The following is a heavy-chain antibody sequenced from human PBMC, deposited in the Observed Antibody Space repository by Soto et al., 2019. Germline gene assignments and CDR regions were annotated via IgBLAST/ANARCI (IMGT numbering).Heavy chain of an antibody. V-gene: IGHV1-3*01. D-gene: IGHD1-26*01. CDR3: ARGGGATFTHYYYYMDV. CDR1: GYTFSTYE. CDR2: INGGNGKS. J-gene: IGHJ6*03. Sequence: QVQLVQSGAEVKKPGASVKVYCEASGYTFSTYEMHWVRQAPGQRPEWMGWINGGNGKSKYSETLQGRVTFTRDTSASTVYMELTSLRSEDTAVYYCARGGGATFTHYYYYMDVWGTGTTVTVS.